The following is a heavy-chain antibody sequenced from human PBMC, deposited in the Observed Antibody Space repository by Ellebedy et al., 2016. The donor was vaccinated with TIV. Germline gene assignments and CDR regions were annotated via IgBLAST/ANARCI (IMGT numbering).Heavy chain of an antibody. CDR3: ARDRAYSGSYFDY. CDR1: GFTFSSYS. J-gene: IGHJ4*02. CDR2: ISSSSSYI. V-gene: IGHV3-21*01. D-gene: IGHD1-26*01. Sequence: GESLKISCAASGFTFSSYSMNWVRQAPGKGLEWVSSISSSSSYIYYADSVKGRFTISRDNAKNSLHLQMNSLRAEDTAVYYCARDRAYSGSYFDYWGQGTLVTVSS.